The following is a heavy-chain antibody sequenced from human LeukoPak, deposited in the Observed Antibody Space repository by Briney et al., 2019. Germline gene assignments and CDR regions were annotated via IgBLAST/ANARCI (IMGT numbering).Heavy chain of an antibody. CDR3: AKFERRGYASYHGLDA. V-gene: IGHV3-30*18. Sequence: PGGSLRLSCAASEFTLSSYGMHWVRQAPGKGLEWLAVSSYDGINKFYADSVKGRFTVSRDNSKNTLFLQMNSLRADDTAVYYCAKFERRGYASYHGLDAWGQGTTVTVSS. J-gene: IGHJ6*02. D-gene: IGHD5-12*01. CDR1: EFTLSSYG. CDR2: SSYDGINK.